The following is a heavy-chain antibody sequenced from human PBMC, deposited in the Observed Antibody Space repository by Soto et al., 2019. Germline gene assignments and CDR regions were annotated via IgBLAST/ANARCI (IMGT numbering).Heavy chain of an antibody. V-gene: IGHV3-33*06. CDR1: GFTFSTYG. J-gene: IGHJ4*02. CDR2: TWDDGSEN. D-gene: IGHD3-22*01. Sequence: QVQLVESGGGVVQPGTSLRLSCAASGFTFSTYGMHWVRQPPGKGLQWVAVTWDDGSENFYGDSVKGRFTISRDSSKNTLNLQMDSLTDEDTAVYYCANGFYSSSIDHWGQGTLVTVTS. CDR3: ANGFYSSSIDH.